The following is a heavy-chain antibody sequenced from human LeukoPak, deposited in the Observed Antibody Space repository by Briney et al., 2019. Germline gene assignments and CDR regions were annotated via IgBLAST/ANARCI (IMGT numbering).Heavy chain of an antibody. J-gene: IGHJ5*02. Sequence: LSLTCAVYGGSFSGYYWSWIRQAPGKGLEWVSYISSSGSTMYYTDSVKGRFTISRDNAKDSLYLQMNSLRAEDTAVYYCARDNSVRDEAWWFSPWGQGTLVTVST. V-gene: IGHV3-11*01. CDR3: ARDNSVRDEAWWFSP. CDR1: GGSFSGYY. D-gene: IGHD5-24*01. CDR2: ISSSGSTM.